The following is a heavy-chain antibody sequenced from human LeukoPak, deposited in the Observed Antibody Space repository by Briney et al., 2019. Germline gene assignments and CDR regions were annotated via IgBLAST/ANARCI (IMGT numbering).Heavy chain of an antibody. CDR1: GGSFSGYY. D-gene: IGHD5-18*01. J-gene: IGHJ3*02. CDR3: ARPGYSYATDAFDI. V-gene: IGHV4-34*01. CDR2: INHSGST. Sequence: SETLSLTCAVYGGSFSGYYWSWIRQPPGKGLEWIGEINHSGSTNYNPSLKSRVTISVDTSKNQFSLKLSSVTAADTAVYYCARPGYSYATDAFDIWGQGTMVTVSS.